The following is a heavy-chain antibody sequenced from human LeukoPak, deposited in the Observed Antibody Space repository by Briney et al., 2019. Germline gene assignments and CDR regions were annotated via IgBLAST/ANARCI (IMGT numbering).Heavy chain of an antibody. V-gene: IGHV3-48*03. CDR1: GFTFSSYE. D-gene: IGHD1-26*01. CDR2: ISSSGSTI. CDR3: ARGLSGSYGGYYYYMDV. Sequence: GGSLRLSCAASGFTFSSYEMSWVRQAPGKGLEWVSYISSSGSTIYYADSVKGRFTISRDNSKNTLYLQMNSLRAEDTAVYYCARGLSGSYGGYYYYMDVWGKGTTVTISS. J-gene: IGHJ6*03.